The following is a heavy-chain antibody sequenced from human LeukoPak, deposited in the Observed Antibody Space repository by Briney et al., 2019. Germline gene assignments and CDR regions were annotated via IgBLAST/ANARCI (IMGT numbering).Heavy chain of an antibody. J-gene: IGHJ4*02. CDR3: ARSRFAHNGYGPLIFDY. D-gene: IGHD5-12*01. CDR1: GITFSSYW. Sequence: GGSLRLSCAASGITFSSYWMHWVRQASGKGLVWVSRLKNDGSSTSYADSVRGRFTISRDNAKNTLYLQMNSLRAEDTAVYYCARSRFAHNGYGPLIFDYWGQGTLVTVSS. CDR2: LKNDGSST. V-gene: IGHV3-74*01.